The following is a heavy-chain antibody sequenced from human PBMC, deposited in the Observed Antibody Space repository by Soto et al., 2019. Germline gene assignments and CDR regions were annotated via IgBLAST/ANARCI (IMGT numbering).Heavy chain of an antibody. CDR2: INHSGST. D-gene: IGHD5-12*01. V-gene: IGHV4-34*01. CDR1: GGSFSGYY. J-gene: IGHJ4*02. CDR3: AKDRSGYSGYDLSGYFDY. Sequence: SETLSLTCAVYGGSFSGYYWSWIRQPPGKGLEWIGEINHSGSTNYNPSLKSRVTISVDTSKNQFSLKLSSVTAADTAVYYCAKDRSGYSGYDLSGYFDYWGQGTLVTVSS.